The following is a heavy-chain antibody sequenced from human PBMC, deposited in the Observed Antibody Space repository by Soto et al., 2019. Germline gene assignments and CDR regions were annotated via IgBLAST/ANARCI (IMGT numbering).Heavy chain of an antibody. Sequence: EVQLMESGGGLVQPGGSLRLSCASSGFTLSMSAVNWVRQAPGKGLEWVSYISDSGDRTYYADSVKGRFTISRDRSKHTVALQRDSLRAADTAVYYCAKDRGIIVKAGDAFDVWGQGTKVTVSS. CDR3: AKDRGIIVKAGDAFDV. D-gene: IGHD3-16*02. CDR2: ISDSGDRT. CDR1: GFTLSMSA. J-gene: IGHJ3*01. V-gene: IGHV3-23*01.